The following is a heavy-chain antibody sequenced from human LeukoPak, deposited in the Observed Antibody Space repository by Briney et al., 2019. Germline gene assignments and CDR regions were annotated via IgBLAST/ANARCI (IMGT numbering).Heavy chain of an antibody. CDR2: IYYSGST. D-gene: IGHD3-10*01. J-gene: IGHJ5*02. V-gene: IGHV4-30-4*01. Sequence: SETLSLTCTVSGGSISSGDYYWSWIRQPPGKGLEWIGYIYYSGSTYYNPSLKSRVTISVDTSKNQFSLKLSSVTAADTAVYYCAREKGADYYGPGSYSNWFDPWGQGTLVTVSS. CDR1: GGSISSGDYY. CDR3: AREKGADYYGPGSYSNWFDP.